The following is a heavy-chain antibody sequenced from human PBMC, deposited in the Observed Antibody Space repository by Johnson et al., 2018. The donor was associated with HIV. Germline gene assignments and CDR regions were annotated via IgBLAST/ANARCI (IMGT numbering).Heavy chain of an antibody. CDR2: ITWSGGGT. CDR1: GFTFDDYG. CDR3: ARDGGIQLWSAFDI. V-gene: IGHV3-20*04. J-gene: IGHJ3*02. Sequence: MLLVESGGGLVKPGRSLRLSCAASGFTFDDYGMSWVRQAPGKGLEWVSGITWSGGGTTYADSVKGRFTVSSDNAKNSLYLQMNSLRAEDTAVYYCARDGGIQLWSAFDIWGQGTMVTVSS. D-gene: IGHD5-18*01.